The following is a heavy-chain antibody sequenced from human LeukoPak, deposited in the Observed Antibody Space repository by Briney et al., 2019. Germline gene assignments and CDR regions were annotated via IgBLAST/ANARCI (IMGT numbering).Heavy chain of an antibody. CDR3: TRANGYSLIDY. CDR2: IYYSGNT. V-gene: IGHV4-39*07. D-gene: IGHD3-16*02. Sequence: SETLSLTCTVSGGSISNYYWGWIRQAPGKGLEWIGSIYYSGNTYYNSSLKSRVTISLDTSKNQFSLNLFSVTAADTAMYYCTRANGYSLIDYWGQGTLVTVSS. CDR1: GGSISNYY. J-gene: IGHJ4*02.